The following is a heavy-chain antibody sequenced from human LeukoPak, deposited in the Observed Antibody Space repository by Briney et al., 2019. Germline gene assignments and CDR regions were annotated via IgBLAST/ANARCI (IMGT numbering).Heavy chain of an antibody. V-gene: IGHV3-23*01. D-gene: IGHD3-10*01. Sequence: PGGSLRLACATSGLSVSTSVIAWVRQAPGKGLEWVSDIKEADAKPSYADSVKGRFTISRDNSKNTVYLEMKSLRAEDTALYYCAKVGVRINSGDYWGQGTLVTVSS. CDR2: IKEADAKP. J-gene: IGHJ4*02. CDR3: AKVGVRINSGDY. CDR1: GLSVSTSV.